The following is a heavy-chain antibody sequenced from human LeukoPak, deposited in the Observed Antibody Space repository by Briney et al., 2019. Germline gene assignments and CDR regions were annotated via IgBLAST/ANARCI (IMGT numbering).Heavy chain of an antibody. CDR2: IKSKTDGGTT. J-gene: IGHJ4*02. D-gene: IGHD3-10*01. CDR1: GFTFSNAW. V-gene: IGHV3-15*01. CDR3: TTAFYGSGSYHY. Sequence: PGGSLRLSCAASGFTFSNAWMSWVRQAPGKGLEWVGRIKSKTDGGTTDYAAPVKGRFTISRDDSKNTLYLQMNSLKTEDTAVYYCTTAFYGSGSYHYWGQGTLATVSS.